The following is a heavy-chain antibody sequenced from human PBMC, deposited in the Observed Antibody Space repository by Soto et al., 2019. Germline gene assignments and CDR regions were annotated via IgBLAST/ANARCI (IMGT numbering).Heavy chain of an antibody. CDR3: ARDPLRDGYNNGLDY. D-gene: IGHD1-1*01. V-gene: IGHV1-46*01. CDR1: GYTFTTYY. J-gene: IGHJ4*02. Sequence: ASVKVSCKASGYTFTTYYIHWVRQAPGQGLEWLALINPTGGSTRYAQKFQDRVTMTIDTSTSTVYMDLSRLTSEDTAVYYCARDPLRDGYNNGLDYWGQGTLVTVSS. CDR2: INPTGGST.